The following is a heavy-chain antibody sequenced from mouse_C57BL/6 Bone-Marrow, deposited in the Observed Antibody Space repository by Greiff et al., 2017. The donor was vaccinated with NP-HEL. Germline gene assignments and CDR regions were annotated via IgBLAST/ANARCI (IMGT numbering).Heavy chain of an antibody. Sequence: EVHLVESGGGLVKPGGSLKLSCAASGFTFSSYAMSWVRQTPEKRLEWVATISDGGSYTYYPDNVKGRFTISRDNAKNNLYLQMSHLKSEDTAMYYCARAGTAYWGQGTLVTVSA. J-gene: IGHJ3*01. CDR2: ISDGGSYT. CDR3: ARAGTAY. CDR1: GFTFSSYA. V-gene: IGHV5-4*01. D-gene: IGHD4-1*01.